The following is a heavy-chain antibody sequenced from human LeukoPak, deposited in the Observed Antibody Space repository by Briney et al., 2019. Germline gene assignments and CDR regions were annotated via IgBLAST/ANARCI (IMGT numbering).Heavy chain of an antibody. Sequence: SETLSLTCTVSGGSISSNYWTWIRQPAGKGLEWIGRIYTSGSYNYNPSLNSRVTMSADTSRNQVSLRVRSVTAADTAVYYCATEGDSTAELAYWGQGTLVTVSS. J-gene: IGHJ4*02. V-gene: IGHV4-4*07. CDR1: GGSISSNY. CDR3: ATEGDSTAELAY. D-gene: IGHD2/OR15-2a*01. CDR2: IYTSGSY.